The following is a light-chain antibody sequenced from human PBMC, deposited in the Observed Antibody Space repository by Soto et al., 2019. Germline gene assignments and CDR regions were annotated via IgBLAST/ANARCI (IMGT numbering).Light chain of an antibody. CDR2: AAS. CDR3: QQSNRTPPT. J-gene: IGKJ4*01. V-gene: IGKV1-39*01. Sequence: DIQMTQSPSSLSASVGDRVTITCRASQSISSYLNWYQQKPGKAPKLLIYAASSLQSGVPSRFSGSESGTDFTLTISSLQPEDFATYYCQQSNRTPPTFGGGTKVETK. CDR1: QSISSY.